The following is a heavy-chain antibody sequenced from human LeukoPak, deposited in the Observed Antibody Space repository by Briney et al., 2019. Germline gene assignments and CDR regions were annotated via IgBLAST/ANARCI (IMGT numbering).Heavy chain of an antibody. J-gene: IGHJ4*02. Sequence: NPSETLSLTCTVSGGSISSSTYYWGWIRQPPGKGLEWIGTIYYSGSAYYNPSLKGRVTISVDTSRNQFSLKLSSVTAADTAVYYCARDGYNPIDYWGQGTLVTVSS. CDR1: GGSISSSTYY. D-gene: IGHD5-24*01. V-gene: IGHV4-39*07. CDR3: ARDGYNPIDY. CDR2: IYYSGSA.